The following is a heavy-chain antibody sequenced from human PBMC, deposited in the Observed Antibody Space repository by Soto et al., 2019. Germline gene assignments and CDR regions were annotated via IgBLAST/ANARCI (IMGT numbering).Heavy chain of an antibody. V-gene: IGHV4-39*01. Sequence: QLQLQESGPGLVKPSKTLSLTCTVSGGSISSSSYYWGWIRQPPGKGLEWIGSIHYSGYTYYNPSLKSRVSISVDTSKNQFSLKLSSVTAADTAVYYCGRLVYDSSGYRPGWGQGTLATVSS. J-gene: IGHJ4*02. CDR1: GGSISSSSYY. CDR3: GRLVYDSSGYRPG. CDR2: IHYSGYT. D-gene: IGHD3-22*01.